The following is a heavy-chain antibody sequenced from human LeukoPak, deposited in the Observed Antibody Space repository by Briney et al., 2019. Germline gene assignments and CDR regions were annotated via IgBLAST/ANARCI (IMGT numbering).Heavy chain of an antibody. CDR3: AVLKTLITMVRGVIITGFDY. D-gene: IGHD3-10*01. Sequence: PGGSLRLSCAASGFTFSSYAMGWVRQAPGKGLEWVSAISGSGGSTYYADSVKGRFTISRDNSKNTLYLQMNSLRAEDTAVYYCAVLKTLITMVRGVIITGFDYWGQGTLVTVSS. V-gene: IGHV3-23*01. CDR1: GFTFSSYA. CDR2: ISGSGGST. J-gene: IGHJ4*02.